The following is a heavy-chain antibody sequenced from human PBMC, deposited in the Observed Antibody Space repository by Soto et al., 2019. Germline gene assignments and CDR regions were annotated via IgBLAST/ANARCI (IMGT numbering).Heavy chain of an antibody. V-gene: IGHV1-69*12. Sequence: QVQLVQSGAEVKKPGSSVKVSCKASGGSFNGHAVSWVRQAPGQGLEWMGGIIPIYRTTNYAQMFQGRLTITADESMTTTYMELSSLTSADTAVYYCARPSSSRLENSYSYAVDVWGQGTTVTVSS. D-gene: IGHD2-2*01. J-gene: IGHJ6*02. CDR3: ARPSSSRLENSYSYAVDV. CDR2: IIPIYRTT. CDR1: GGSFNGHA.